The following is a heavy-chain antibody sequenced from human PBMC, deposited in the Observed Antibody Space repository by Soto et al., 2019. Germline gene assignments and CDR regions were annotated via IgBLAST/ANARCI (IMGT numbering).Heavy chain of an antibody. J-gene: IGHJ4*02. V-gene: IGHV4-31*11. CDR2: IYYSGST. Sequence: SETLSLTCAVSGGSISSGGYYWSWIRQHPGKGLEWIGYIYYSGSTYYNPSLKSRVTISVDTSKNQFSLKLSSVTAADTAVYYCAREVPSGAVAGFFDYWGQGTLVTVSS. CDR3: AREVPSGAVAGFFDY. CDR1: GGSISSGGYY. D-gene: IGHD6-19*01.